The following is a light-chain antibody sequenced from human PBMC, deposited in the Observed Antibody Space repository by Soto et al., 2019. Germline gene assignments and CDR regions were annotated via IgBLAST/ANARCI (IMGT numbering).Light chain of an antibody. CDR3: QQRSNWPPIT. CDR2: DVS. V-gene: IGKV3-15*01. J-gene: IGKJ5*01. Sequence: ETVMTQSPATLSVSPGERATLSCRASQSVNSDLAWYQQKPGQAPRLLIYDVSTRAIGVPARFSGSGSETEFTLTISSLQSEDYAVYYCQQRSNWPPITFGQGTRLEIK. CDR1: QSVNSD.